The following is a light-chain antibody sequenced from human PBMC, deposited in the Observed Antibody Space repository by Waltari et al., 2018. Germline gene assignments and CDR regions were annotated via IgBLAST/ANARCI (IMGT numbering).Light chain of an antibody. CDR3: NSYTSSSSVV. Sequence: QSALTQPASVSGSPGQSITISCTGTSSDVGGYNYVSWYQQPPCKAPKLIIYDVSKRPSWVSIRFSGSKSGNTASLTISGLQAEDEADYYCNSYTSSSSVVFGGGTKLTVL. J-gene: IGLJ2*01. CDR2: DVS. V-gene: IGLV2-14*03. CDR1: SSDVGGYNY.